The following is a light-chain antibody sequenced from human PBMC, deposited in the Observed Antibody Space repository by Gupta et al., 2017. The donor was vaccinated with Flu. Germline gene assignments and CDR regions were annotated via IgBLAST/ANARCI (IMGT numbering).Light chain of an antibody. CDR1: SSNIGSNT. J-gene: IGLJ2*01. CDR3: AAWDDSLNGHVV. Sequence: QSVLTQPPSASGTPGQRVTISCSGSSSNIGSNTVNWYQHLPGTAPNLLISSNDQRPSGVPDRFSCSKSGTSASLAISGLQSEDEGDYYCAAWDDSLNGHVVFGGGTKLTVL. V-gene: IGLV1-44*01. CDR2: SND.